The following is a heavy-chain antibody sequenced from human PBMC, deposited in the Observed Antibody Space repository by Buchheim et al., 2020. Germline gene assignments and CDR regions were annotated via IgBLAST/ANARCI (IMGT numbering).Heavy chain of an antibody. CDR1: GFTFSSYG. CDR2: ISYDGSNK. D-gene: IGHD1-26*01. J-gene: IGHJ4*02. V-gene: IGHV3-30*19. Sequence: QVQLVESGGGVVQPGRSLRLSCAASGFTFSSYGMHWVRQAPGKGLEWVAVISYDGSNKYYADSVKGRFTISRDNSKNTLYLQMNSLRAEDTAVYYCARSPGGTQGDYWGQGTL. CDR3: ARSPGGTQGDY.